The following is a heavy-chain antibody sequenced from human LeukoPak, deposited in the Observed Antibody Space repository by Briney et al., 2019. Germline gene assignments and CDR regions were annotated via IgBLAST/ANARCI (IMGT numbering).Heavy chain of an antibody. CDR2: IYYSGST. V-gene: IGHV4-39*07. D-gene: IGHD6-19*01. Sequence: SETLSLTCTVSGDSISSTNYYWGWIRQPPGKGLEWIESIYYSGSTYYNPSLKSRLTISVDTSKNHFSLKLTSVTAADTAVYYCARGRRISVAGLFDYWGQGTLVTVSS. J-gene: IGHJ4*02. CDR3: ARGRRISVAGLFDY. CDR1: GDSISSTNYY.